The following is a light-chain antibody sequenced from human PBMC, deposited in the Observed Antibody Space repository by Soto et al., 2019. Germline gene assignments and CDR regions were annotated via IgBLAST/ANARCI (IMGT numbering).Light chain of an antibody. CDR1: QGFXSN. Sequence: DIVMTQCPATLSVSLGERATLSCRASQGFXSNFDWYQQKPGQATRLLIXDASTRATGIPARFSGSGSGTEFTLTISSLKSEDFAVYYCQQYNNWPPITFGQGTRLEIK. J-gene: IGKJ5*01. CDR2: DAS. CDR3: QQYNNWPPIT. V-gene: IGKV3-15*01.